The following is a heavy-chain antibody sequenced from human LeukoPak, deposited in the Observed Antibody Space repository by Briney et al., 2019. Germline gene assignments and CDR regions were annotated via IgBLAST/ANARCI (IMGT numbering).Heavy chain of an antibody. CDR1: GGSISSYY. CDR3: ARVPAARYYDSSGYYFWFDP. CDR2: IYYSGST. J-gene: IGHJ5*02. D-gene: IGHD3-22*01. V-gene: IGHV4-59*01. Sequence: SETLSLTCTVSGGSISSYYWSWIRQPPGKGLEWIGYIYYSGSTNYNPSLKSRVTISVDTSKNQFSLKLSSVTAADTAVYYCARVPAARYYDSSGYYFWFDPWGQGTLVTVSS.